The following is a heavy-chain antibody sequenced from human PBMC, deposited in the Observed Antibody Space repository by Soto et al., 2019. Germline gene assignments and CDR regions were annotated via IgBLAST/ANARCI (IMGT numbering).Heavy chain of an antibody. V-gene: IGHV1-18*04. CDR1: GYTFTSYV. CDR2: ISAYNGNT. D-gene: IGHD6-13*01. J-gene: IGHJ6*02. CDR3: ARVGGLLYSSYGMDV. Sequence: GASVKVSCKASGYTFTSYVISWVRQAPGQGLEWMGWISAYNGNTNYAQKLQGRVTMTTDTSTSTAYMELRSLRSDDTAVYYCARVGGLLYSSYGMDVWGQGTTVTVAS.